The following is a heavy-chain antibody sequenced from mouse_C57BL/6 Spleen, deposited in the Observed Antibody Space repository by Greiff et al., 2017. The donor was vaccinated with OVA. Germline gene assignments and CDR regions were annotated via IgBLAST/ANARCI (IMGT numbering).Heavy chain of an antibody. J-gene: IGHJ3*01. CDR1: GYAFSSSW. D-gene: IGHD2-4*01. CDR3: ARPYDYDGFAY. CDR2: IYPGDGDT. Sequence: VMLVESGPELVKPGASVKISCKASGYAFSSSWMNWVKQRPGKGLEWIGRIYPGDGDTNYNGKFKGKATLTADKSSSTAYMQLSSLTSEDSAVYFCARPYDYDGFAYWGQGTLVTVSA. V-gene: IGHV1-82*01.